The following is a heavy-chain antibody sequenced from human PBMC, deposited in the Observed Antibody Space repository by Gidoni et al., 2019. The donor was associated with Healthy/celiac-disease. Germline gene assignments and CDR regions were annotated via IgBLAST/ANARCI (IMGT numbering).Heavy chain of an antibody. D-gene: IGHD2-2*01. CDR3: ARKLVVVPAAIRE. CDR2: IYYSGST. CDR1: GGSISSSSYY. Sequence: QLQLQESGPGLVKPSETLSLTCTVSGGSISSSSYYWGWIRQPPGKGLEWIGSIYYSGSTYYNPSLKSRVTISVDTSKNQFSLKLSSVTAADTAVYYCARKLVVVPAAIREWGQGTLVTVSS. V-gene: IGHV4-39*01. J-gene: IGHJ4*02.